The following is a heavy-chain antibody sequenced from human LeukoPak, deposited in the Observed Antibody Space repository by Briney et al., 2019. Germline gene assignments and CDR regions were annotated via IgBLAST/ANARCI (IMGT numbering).Heavy chain of an antibody. CDR2: ISGSGGST. CDR1: GFTFSSYA. V-gene: IGHV3-23*01. CDR3: AKDSVDTAMVPTNYYYYYYMDV. Sequence: PGGSLRLSCAAFGFTFSSYAMSWVRQAPGKGLEWVSAISGSGGSTYYADSVKGRFTISRDNSKNTLYLQMNSLRAEDTAVYYCAKDSVDTAMVPTNYYYYYYMDVWGKGTTVTVSS. D-gene: IGHD5-18*01. J-gene: IGHJ6*03.